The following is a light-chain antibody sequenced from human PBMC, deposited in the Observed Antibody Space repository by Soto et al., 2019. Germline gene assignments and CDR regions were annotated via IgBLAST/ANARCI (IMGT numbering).Light chain of an antibody. CDR1: SSNIGNNY. V-gene: IGLV1-51*01. Sequence: QSVLTQSPSVSAAPGQKVTISCSGSSSNIGNNYVSWYQQLPGTAPTLLIYDNNKRPSGIPDRFSGSKSGTSGTLDITGLQTGDEADYHCATWDGSLPGEVFGGGTKVTVL. CDR3: ATWDGSLPGEV. CDR2: DNN. J-gene: IGLJ2*01.